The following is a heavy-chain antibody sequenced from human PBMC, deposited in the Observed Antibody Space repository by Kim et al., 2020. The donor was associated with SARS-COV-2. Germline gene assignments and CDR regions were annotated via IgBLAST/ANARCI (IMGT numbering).Heavy chain of an antibody. CDR1: GGTVSSYA. Sequence: SVKVSCKASGGTVSSYAISWVLQAPGQGLEWRGRIIPILGIANYAQKFQGRVTITADKYTSTAYMELSSLRYEDTAVYYCARDFRRWDGYCSSNSCPYYYYGMDDWGHGTTVTVSS. V-gene: IGHV1-69*04. D-gene: IGHD2-2*01. CDR3: ARDFRRWDGYCSSNSCPYYYYGMDD. CDR2: IIPILGIA. J-gene: IGHJ6*02.